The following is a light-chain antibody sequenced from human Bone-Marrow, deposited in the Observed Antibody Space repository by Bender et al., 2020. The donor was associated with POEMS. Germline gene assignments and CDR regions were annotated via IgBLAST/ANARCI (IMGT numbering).Light chain of an antibody. Sequence: QSALTQPASVSGSPGQSITISCTGSFYDIGGYNYVSWYQQHPGKAPKLMIYDVSNRPSGVSNRFSGSKSGNTASLTISGLQAEDEADYYCSSYTSSSKVFGTGTKVTVL. CDR3: SSYTSSSKV. V-gene: IGLV2-14*01. CDR2: DVS. CDR1: FYDIGGYNY. J-gene: IGLJ1*01.